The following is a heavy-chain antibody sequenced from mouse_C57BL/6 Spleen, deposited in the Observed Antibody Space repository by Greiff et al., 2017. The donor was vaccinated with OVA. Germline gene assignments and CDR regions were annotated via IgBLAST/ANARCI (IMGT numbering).Heavy chain of an antibody. D-gene: IGHD2-4*01. J-gene: IGHJ3*01. V-gene: IGHV3-6*01. CDR1: GYSITSGYY. Sequence: EVKLQESGPGLVKPSQSLSLTCSVTGYSITSGYYWNWIRQFPGNKLEWMGYISYDGSNNYNPSLKNRISITRDTSKNQFFLTLNSVTTEDTATYYCARDYYDYDGGTWFAYWGQGTLVTVSA. CDR3: ARDYYDYDGGTWFAY. CDR2: ISYDGSN.